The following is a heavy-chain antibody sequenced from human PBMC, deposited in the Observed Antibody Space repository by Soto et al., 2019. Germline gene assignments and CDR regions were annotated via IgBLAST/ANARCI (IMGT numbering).Heavy chain of an antibody. CDR1: GGTFSSYT. Sequence: QVQLVQSGAEVKKPGSSVKVSCKASGGTFSSYTISWVRQAPGQGLEWMGRIIPILGIANYAQKFQGSVTITADKSTSTAYMELSSLRSEDTAVYYCARDTGYYDSSGYPYWGQGTLVTVSS. D-gene: IGHD3-22*01. CDR2: IIPILGIA. V-gene: IGHV1-69*08. J-gene: IGHJ4*02. CDR3: ARDTGYYDSSGYPY.